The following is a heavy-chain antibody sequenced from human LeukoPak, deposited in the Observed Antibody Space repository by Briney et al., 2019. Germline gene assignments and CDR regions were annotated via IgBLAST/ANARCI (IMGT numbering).Heavy chain of an antibody. CDR1: GFTFSSYA. CDR2: ISGSGGST. V-gene: IGHV3-23*01. Sequence: PGGSLRLSCAASGFTFSSYAMSWVRQAPGKGLEWVSAISGSGGSTYYADSVKGRFTISRDNSKNTLYLQMDSLTAEDTAVYYCARGGYSSSSEGWGQGTLVTVSS. D-gene: IGHD6-13*01. J-gene: IGHJ4*02. CDR3: ARGGYSSSSEG.